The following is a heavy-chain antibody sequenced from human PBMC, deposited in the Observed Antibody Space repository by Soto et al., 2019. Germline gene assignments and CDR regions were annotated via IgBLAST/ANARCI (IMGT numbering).Heavy chain of an antibody. J-gene: IGHJ4*02. CDR2: IHYSGTT. CDR3: AAGEASSRNLAPYYLDF. CDR1: GGSMRNYF. Sequence: SETLSLTCTVSGGSMRNYFWTWIRQPPGKGLEWIGYIHYSGTTSFFPSYNPSLRSRVTISEDTSKNQFSLKLLSVTTADTAVYSCAAGEASSRNLAPYYLDFWGQGTLVTVSS. V-gene: IGHV4-59*01. D-gene: IGHD6-13*01.